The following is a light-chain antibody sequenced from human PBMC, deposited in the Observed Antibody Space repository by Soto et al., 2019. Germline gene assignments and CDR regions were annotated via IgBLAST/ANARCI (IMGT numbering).Light chain of an antibody. CDR3: QKYNSSPT. Sequence: DIQMTQSPSTLSASVGDRVTITCRASQSISSWLAWYQQKPGKAPKLLIYKASSLESGVPSRFSGSGSGTEFTLTISSLQPDDFATYYYQKYNSSPTFGQGTKVEIK. CDR2: KAS. V-gene: IGKV1-5*03. CDR1: QSISSW. J-gene: IGKJ1*01.